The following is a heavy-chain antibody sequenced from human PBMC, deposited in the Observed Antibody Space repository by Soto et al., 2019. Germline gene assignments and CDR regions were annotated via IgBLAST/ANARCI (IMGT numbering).Heavy chain of an antibody. Sequence: SETLSLTCIVSGESISGTIYYWGWIRQPPGKGLEWIGSIYYSGSTYYNPSLKSRVTISVDTSKNHFSLKLTSVTAADTAVYYCAIPGGSGWFYFDSWGQGSQVTVS. V-gene: IGHV4-39*02. CDR3: AIPGGSGWFYFDS. J-gene: IGHJ4*02. D-gene: IGHD6-13*01. CDR1: GESISGTIYY. CDR2: IYYSGST.